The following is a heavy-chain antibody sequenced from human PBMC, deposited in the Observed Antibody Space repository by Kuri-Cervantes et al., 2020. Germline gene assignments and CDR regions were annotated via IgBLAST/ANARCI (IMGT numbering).Heavy chain of an antibody. CDR2: IWYDGSNK. CDR1: GFTFSSYA. J-gene: IGHJ6*02. Sequence: GGSLRLSCAASGFTFSSYAMHWVRQAPGKGLEWVAVIWYDGSNKYYADSVKGRFTISRDNSKNMLYLQMNSLRAEDTAVYYCAKDFVAGSYGMDVWGQGTTVTVSS. CDR3: AKDFVAGSYGMDV. V-gene: IGHV3-30*02. D-gene: IGHD2-21*01.